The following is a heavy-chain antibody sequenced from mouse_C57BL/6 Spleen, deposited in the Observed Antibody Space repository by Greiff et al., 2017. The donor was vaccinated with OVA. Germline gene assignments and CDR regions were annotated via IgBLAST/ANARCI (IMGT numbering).Heavy chain of an antibody. CDR1: GYSFTSYY. CDR3: ARRSGDSAWFAY. J-gene: IGHJ3*01. D-gene: IGHD2-13*01. V-gene: IGHV1-66*01. Sequence: QVQLKQSGPELVKPGASVKISCKASGYSFTSYYIHWVKQRPGQGLEWIGWIYPGSGNTKYNEKFKGKATLTADTSSSTAYMQLSSLTSEDSAVYYCARRSGDSAWFAYWGQGTLVTVSA. CDR2: IYPGSGNT.